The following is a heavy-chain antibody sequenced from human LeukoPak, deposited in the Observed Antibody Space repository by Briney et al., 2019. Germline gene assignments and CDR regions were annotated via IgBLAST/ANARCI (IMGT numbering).Heavy chain of an antibody. V-gene: IGHV1-24*01. CDR2: IDREDVQT. Sequence: GASVKVSCKVSGYTLSEISMYWVRQAPGKGLEWMGGIDREDVQTIYAQKFQGRVTMTEDTSTDTAYMEVSRLTSEDTAFYYCATVGYSYGAFDYWGQGTMVTVSS. D-gene: IGHD5-18*01. CDR3: ATVGYSYGAFDY. CDR1: GYTLSEIS. J-gene: IGHJ4*02.